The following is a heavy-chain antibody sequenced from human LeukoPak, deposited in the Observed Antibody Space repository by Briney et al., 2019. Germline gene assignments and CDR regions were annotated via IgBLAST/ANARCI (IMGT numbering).Heavy chain of an antibody. Sequence: SGTLSLTCTVSGGSISSYYWSWIRQPPGKGLEWIGYIYYSGSTNYNPSLKSRVTISVDTSKNQFSLKLSSVTAADTAVYYCASSIAVAGTTKFDYWGQGTLVTVSS. D-gene: IGHD6-19*01. CDR3: ASSIAVAGTTKFDY. CDR2: IYYSGST. V-gene: IGHV4-59*01. J-gene: IGHJ4*02. CDR1: GGSISSYY.